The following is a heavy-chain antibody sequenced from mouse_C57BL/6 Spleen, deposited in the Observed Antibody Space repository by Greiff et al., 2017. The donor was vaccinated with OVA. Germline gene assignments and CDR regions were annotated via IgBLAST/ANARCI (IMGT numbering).Heavy chain of an antibody. CDR1: GYAFSSSW. Sequence: QVQLQQSGPELVKPGASVKISCKASGYAFSSSWMNWVKQRPGKGLEWIGRIYPGDGDTNYNGQFKGKATLTADKSSSTAYMQLSSLTSEDSAVYFCARKDYYGSSYWYFDVWGTGTTVTVSS. D-gene: IGHD1-1*01. J-gene: IGHJ1*03. V-gene: IGHV1-82*01. CDR3: ARKDYYGSSYWYFDV. CDR2: IYPGDGDT.